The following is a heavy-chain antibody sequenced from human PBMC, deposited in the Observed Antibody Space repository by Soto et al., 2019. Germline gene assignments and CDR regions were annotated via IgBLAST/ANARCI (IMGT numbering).Heavy chain of an antibody. CDR2: INPSGGST. D-gene: IGHD2-2*01. Sequence: QVQLVQSGAEVKKPGASVKVSCKASGYTFTSYYMHWVRQAPGQGLEWMGIINPSGGSTSYAQKFQGRVTMTRDTSTSTVYMELSSLRSEYTAVYYCARDQVRGYCSSTSCYGDYYYGMDVWGQGTTVTVSS. V-gene: IGHV1-46*01. CDR1: GYTFTSYY. J-gene: IGHJ6*02. CDR3: ARDQVRGYCSSTSCYGDYYYGMDV.